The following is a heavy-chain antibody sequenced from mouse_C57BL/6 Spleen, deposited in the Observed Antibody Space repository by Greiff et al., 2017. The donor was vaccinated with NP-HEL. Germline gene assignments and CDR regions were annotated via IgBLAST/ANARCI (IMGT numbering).Heavy chain of an antibody. CDR3: ATKLGREDYFDY. D-gene: IGHD4-1*01. CDR1: GYTFTSYG. CDR2: IYPRSGNT. J-gene: IGHJ2*01. V-gene: IGHV1-81*01. Sequence: VQLVESGAELARPGASVKLSCKASGYTFTSYGISWVKQRTGQGLEWIGEIYPRSGNTYYNEKFKGKATLTADKSSSTAYMELRSLTSEDSAVYFCATKLGREDYFDYWGQGTTLTVSS.